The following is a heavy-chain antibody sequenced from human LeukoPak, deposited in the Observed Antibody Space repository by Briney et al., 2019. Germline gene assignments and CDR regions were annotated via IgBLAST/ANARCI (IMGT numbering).Heavy chain of an antibody. CDR1: GFTFSSYG. CDR3: AKGPHAATLVY. J-gene: IGHJ4*02. D-gene: IGHD2-15*01. CDR2: ISYDGSNK. Sequence: GRSLRLSCAASGFTFSSYGMHWVRQAPGKGLEWVAVISYDGSNKYYADSVKGRFTISRDNSKNTLYLQMNSLRAEDTAVYYCAKGPHAATLVYWGQGTLVTVSS. V-gene: IGHV3-30*18.